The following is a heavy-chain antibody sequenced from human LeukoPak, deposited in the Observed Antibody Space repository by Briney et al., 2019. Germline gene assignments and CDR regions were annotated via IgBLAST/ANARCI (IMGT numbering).Heavy chain of an antibody. Sequence: PGGSLRLSCAASGFTFSDYCMSWIRQAPGKGLEWVSYISSSSSYTTYADSVKGRFTISRDKAKNSLYLQMNSLRAEDTAVYYCARPLSYGDHVGPDYWGQGTLVTVSS. CDR1: GFTFSDYC. J-gene: IGHJ4*02. V-gene: IGHV3-11*03. D-gene: IGHD4-17*01. CDR2: ISSSSSYT. CDR3: ARPLSYGDHVGPDY.